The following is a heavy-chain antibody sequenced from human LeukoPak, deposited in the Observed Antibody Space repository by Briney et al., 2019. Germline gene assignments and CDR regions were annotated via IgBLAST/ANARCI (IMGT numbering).Heavy chain of an antibody. Sequence: PGGSLRLSCAASGFTFYDYAMHWVQQAPGKGLEWVSGISWISGSIGYADSVKGRFTISRDNAKNSLYLQMTSLRAEDTALYYCAKVAVARTDYYYYMDVWGKGTTVTVSS. J-gene: IGHJ6*03. V-gene: IGHV3-9*01. D-gene: IGHD6-19*01. CDR2: ISWISGSI. CDR3: AKVAVARTDYYYYMDV. CDR1: GFTFYDYA.